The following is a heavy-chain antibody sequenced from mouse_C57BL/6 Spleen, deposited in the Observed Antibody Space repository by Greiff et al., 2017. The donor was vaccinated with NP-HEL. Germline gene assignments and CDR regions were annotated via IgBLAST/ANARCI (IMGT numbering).Heavy chain of an antibody. CDR3: ARLGRGNYFDY. CDR1: GYAFSSSW. Sequence: VKLLESGPELVKPGASVKISCKASGYAFSSSWMNWVKQRPGKGLEWIGRIYPGDGDTNYNGKFKGKATLTADKSSSTAYMQLSSLTSEDSAVYFCARLGRGNYFDYWGQGTTLTVSS. CDR2: IYPGDGDT. V-gene: IGHV1-82*01. J-gene: IGHJ2*01.